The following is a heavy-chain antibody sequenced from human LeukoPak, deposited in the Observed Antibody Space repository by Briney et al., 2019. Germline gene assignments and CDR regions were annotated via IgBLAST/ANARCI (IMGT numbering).Heavy chain of an antibody. D-gene: IGHD3-3*01. CDR2: ISYDGTDK. CDR3: AKVLAGDLESYDY. V-gene: IGHV3-30*18. CDR1: GFHFSNYG. Sequence: GGSLRLSCSASGFHFSNYGMHWVRQAPGKGLEWVALISYDGTDKKYADSVKGRFTISRDNSKTSLFLQMNSLRTEDTAVYYCAKVLAGDLESYDYWGQGTLVTVSS. J-gene: IGHJ4*02.